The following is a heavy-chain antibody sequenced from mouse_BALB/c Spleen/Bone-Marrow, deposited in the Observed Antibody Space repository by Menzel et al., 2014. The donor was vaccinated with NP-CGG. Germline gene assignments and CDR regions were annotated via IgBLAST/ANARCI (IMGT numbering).Heavy chain of an antibody. CDR2: ISSGSSTI. J-gene: IGHJ1*01. V-gene: IGHV5-17*02. CDR1: GFTFXSFG. CDR3: ARRHYGSSYGYFDV. D-gene: IGHD1-1*01. Sequence: EVMLVESGGGLVQPGGSRKLSCAASGFTFXSFGMHWVRQAPEKGLEWVAYISSGSSTIYYADSVKGRFTISSDNPKNTLFLQMTSLRSDDTAMYYCARRHYGSSYGYFDVWGAGTTVTVSS.